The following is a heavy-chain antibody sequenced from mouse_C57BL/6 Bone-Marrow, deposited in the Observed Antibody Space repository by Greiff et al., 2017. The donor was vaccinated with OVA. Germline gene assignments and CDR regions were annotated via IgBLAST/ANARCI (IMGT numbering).Heavy chain of an antibody. Sequence: EVQLQQSGAELVRPGASVKLSCTASGFNIKDDYMHWVKQRPEQGLEWIGWIDPENGDTESASKFQGQATITAATSSNTAYLQLSSLTSEDTAVYYCTLYYSNPGDWGQGTTLTVSS. CDR2: IDPENGDT. J-gene: IGHJ2*01. CDR3: TLYYSNPGD. CDR1: GFNIKDDY. V-gene: IGHV14-4*01. D-gene: IGHD2-5*01.